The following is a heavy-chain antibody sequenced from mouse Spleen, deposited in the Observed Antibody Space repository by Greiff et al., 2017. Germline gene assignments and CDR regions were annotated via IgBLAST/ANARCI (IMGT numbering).Heavy chain of an antibody. D-gene: IGHD2-14*01. J-gene: IGHJ4*01. Sequence: QVQLKESGPELVKPGASVKISCKASGYAFSSSWMNWVKQRPGKGLEWIGRIYPGDGDTNYNGKFKGKATLTADKSSSTAYMQLSSLTSEDSAVYFCARGGVRGKDYWGQGTSVTVSS. CDR3: ARGGVRGKDY. CDR2: IYPGDGDT. V-gene: IGHV1-82*01. CDR1: GYAFSSSW.